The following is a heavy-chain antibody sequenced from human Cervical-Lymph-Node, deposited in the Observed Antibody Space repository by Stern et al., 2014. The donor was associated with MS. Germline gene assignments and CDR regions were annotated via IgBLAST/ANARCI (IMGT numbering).Heavy chain of an antibody. D-gene: IGHD6-13*01. CDR1: GGSISTTNW. J-gene: IGHJ6*02. CDR3: ASRPQHLVRNGLDV. Sequence: QLQLQESGPGLVKPSGTLSLTCAVSGGSISTTNWWTWVRQPPGKGLEWIGQIYHSGSTKYSPSLKGRVTISVDKSKNQFSLKLDSVTAADTAIYYCASRPQHLVRNGLDVWGQGTTVIVSS. CDR2: IYHSGST. V-gene: IGHV4-4*02.